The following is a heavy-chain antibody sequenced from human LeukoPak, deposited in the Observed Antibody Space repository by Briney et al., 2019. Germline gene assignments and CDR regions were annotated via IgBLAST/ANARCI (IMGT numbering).Heavy chain of an antibody. V-gene: IGHV5-10-1*01. CDR1: GYSFTSYW. J-gene: IGHJ4*02. CDR3: ARLGYYDGSAYPNFDY. D-gene: IGHD3-22*01. CDR2: IDPSDSYT. Sequence: GGSLRLSCKGSGYSFTSYWISWVRQRPGKGLEWMGKIDPSDSYTNYSPSFQGHVTISADKSISTAYLQWSSLRASDTAMYYCARLGYYDGSAYPNFDYWGQGTLVTVSS.